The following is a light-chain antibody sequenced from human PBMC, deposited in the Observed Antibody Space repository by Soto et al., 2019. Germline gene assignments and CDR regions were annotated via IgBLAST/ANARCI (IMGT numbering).Light chain of an antibody. V-gene: IGKV1-39*01. CDR2: AAS. CDR3: QQSYSTPAT. Sequence: DIQMTQSPSSLSASVGDRVTITCRASQSISIYLNWYQQKPGKAPKLLFYAASSLQSGVPSRFSGSGSGTDFTLTISSLQPEDFATYYCQQSYSTPATFGQGTKLEI. J-gene: IGKJ2*01. CDR1: QSISIY.